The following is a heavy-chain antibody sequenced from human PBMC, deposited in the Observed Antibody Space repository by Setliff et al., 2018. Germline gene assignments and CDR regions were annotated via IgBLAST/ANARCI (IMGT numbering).Heavy chain of an antibody. CDR3: ARDPGFRSGTWSLDL. V-gene: IGHV1-18*04. D-gene: IGHD3-10*01. Sequence: GASVKVSCKASGYTFSNYGITWVRQAPGQGLEWMGWISAYSGNTKYALTLQGRVTMTTDPSTTTAYLELRSLTSDDTAVYYCARDPGFRSGTWSLDLWGQGTQVTVSS. CDR2: ISAYSGNT. CDR1: GYTFSNYG. J-gene: IGHJ5*02.